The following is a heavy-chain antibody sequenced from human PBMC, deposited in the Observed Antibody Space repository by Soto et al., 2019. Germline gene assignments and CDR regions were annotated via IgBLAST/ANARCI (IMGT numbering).Heavy chain of an antibody. Sequence: SETLSLICAVYGGSFSGYYWSWIRQPPGKGLEWIGEINHSGSTNYNPSLKSRVTISVDTSKNQFSLKLSSVTAEDTAVYYCARGQEVNWNDPYFDYWGQGTLVTV. D-gene: IGHD1-20*01. J-gene: IGHJ4*02. CDR1: GGSFSGYY. CDR2: INHSGST. V-gene: IGHV4-34*01. CDR3: ARGQEVNWNDPYFDY.